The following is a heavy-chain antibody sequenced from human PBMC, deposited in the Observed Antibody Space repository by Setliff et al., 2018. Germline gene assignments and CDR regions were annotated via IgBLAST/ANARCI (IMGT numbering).Heavy chain of an antibody. D-gene: IGHD6-25*01. CDR3: VPGRGS. V-gene: IGHV3-33*03. CDR1: GFAFDSYA. CDR2: IFHDGRDI. Sequence: GGSLRLSCAASGFAFDSYAMHWVRQAPGKGLEWVAIIFHDGRDIYYGDSVQGRFAISRDNAKNTLFLHMNDLRAEDTAVFYCVPGRGSWGQGALVTVSS. J-gene: IGHJ5*02.